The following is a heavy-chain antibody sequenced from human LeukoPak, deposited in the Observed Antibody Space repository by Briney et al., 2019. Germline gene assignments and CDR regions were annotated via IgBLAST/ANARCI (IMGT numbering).Heavy chain of an antibody. CDR1: GFTFGDYG. CDR3: ARVTLVGAFDI. Sequence: TAGSLRLSCADSGFTFGDYGMSSLRQAPGKGLEWVSGINWNGGSTGYADSVKGRFTISRDNAKNSLYLQMNSLRAEDTALYYCARVTLVGAFDIWGQGTMVTVSS. V-gene: IGHV3-20*04. CDR2: INWNGGST. D-gene: IGHD1-26*01. J-gene: IGHJ3*02.